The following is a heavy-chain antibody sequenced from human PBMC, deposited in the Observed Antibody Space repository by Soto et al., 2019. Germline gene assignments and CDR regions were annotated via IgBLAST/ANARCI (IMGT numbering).Heavy chain of an antibody. Sequence: ASVKVSRKASGYTFTGYYMHWVRQAPGQGLEWMGLINSNSGGTNYVQKLQGRVIMTRGTTITTAYMELRRLRSDDTPVYYCARMPIFWSGYYRGGDYYYCMDVWGQGTTVTVSS. CDR1: GYTFTGYY. CDR3: ARMPIFWSGYYRGGDYYYCMDV. V-gene: IGHV1-2*02. CDR2: INSNSGGT. J-gene: IGHJ6*02. D-gene: IGHD3-3*01.